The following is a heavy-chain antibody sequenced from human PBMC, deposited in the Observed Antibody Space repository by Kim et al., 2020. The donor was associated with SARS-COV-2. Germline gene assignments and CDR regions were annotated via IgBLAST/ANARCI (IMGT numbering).Heavy chain of an antibody. D-gene: IGHD2-21*01. Sequence: GGSLRLSCAVSGFTFSDYWMHWVRQAPGKGLEWVSRISVDAGRTTYADSVKGRLTISRDNARNTVYLQMNSLRAEDTAVYYCVRDLILVDAPGDDFDYWG. V-gene: IGHV3-74*01. CDR2: ISVDAGRT. CDR1: GFTFSDYW. J-gene: IGHJ4*01. CDR3: VRDLILVDAPGDDFDY.